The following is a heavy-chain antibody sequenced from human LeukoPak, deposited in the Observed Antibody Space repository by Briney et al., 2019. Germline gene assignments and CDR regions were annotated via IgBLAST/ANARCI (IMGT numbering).Heavy chain of an antibody. V-gene: IGHV4-34*01. CDR1: GGSFSGYY. Sequence: SXTLSLTCAVYGGSFSGYYWSWIRQPPGKGLEWIGEINHSGSTNYNPSLKSRVTISVDPSKNQFSLKLSSVTAADTAVYYCARGPRLWFGDRSWFDYWGQGTLVTVSS. J-gene: IGHJ4*02. D-gene: IGHD3-10*01. CDR2: INHSGST. CDR3: ARGPRLWFGDRSWFDY.